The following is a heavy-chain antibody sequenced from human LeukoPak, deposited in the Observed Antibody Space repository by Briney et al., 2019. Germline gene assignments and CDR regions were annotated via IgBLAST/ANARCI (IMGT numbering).Heavy chain of an antibody. J-gene: IGHJ1*01. CDR3: ARGWGSDSSGYYFDFQH. CDR1: GYTFTSYD. V-gene: IGHV1-8*01. CDR2: MNPNSGNT. D-gene: IGHD3-22*01. Sequence: GASVKVSCKAAGYTFTSYDINWVRQATGQGLEWMGWMNPNSGNTGYAQKFQGRVTMTRNTYISTAYMELSSLRSEDTAVYYCARGWGSDSSGYYFDFQHWGQGTLVTVSS.